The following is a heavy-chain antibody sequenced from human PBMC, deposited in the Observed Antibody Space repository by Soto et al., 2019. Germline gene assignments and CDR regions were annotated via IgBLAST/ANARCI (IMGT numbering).Heavy chain of an antibody. CDR2: IDTSGTKI. D-gene: IGHD3-3*01. V-gene: IGHV3-11*01. CDR1: GYTFSDYY. Sequence: QVQLVESGGDLVKPGGSLRLSCAASGYTFSDYYMSWIRQAPGKWLEWISYIDTSGTKIYYADSVKGRFTITRDNAKNSLYLEMNNLRDEDTAVYYCASHYDMWSGYLSPVDYWGQGTLVTVSS. CDR3: ASHYDMWSGYLSPVDY. J-gene: IGHJ4*02.